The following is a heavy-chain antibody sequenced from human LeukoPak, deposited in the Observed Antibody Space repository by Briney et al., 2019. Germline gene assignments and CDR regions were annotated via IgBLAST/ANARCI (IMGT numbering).Heavy chain of an antibody. Sequence: GGSLRLSCAASGFTFSSYGMHWVRQAPGKGLEGVAFIRYDGSNKYYADSVKGRFTISRDNSKNTLYLQMNSLRAEDTAVYYCAKQYVAIVATLDYWGQGTLVTVSS. CDR3: AKQYVAIVATLDY. D-gene: IGHD5-12*01. V-gene: IGHV3-30*02. J-gene: IGHJ4*02. CDR2: IRYDGSNK. CDR1: GFTFSSYG.